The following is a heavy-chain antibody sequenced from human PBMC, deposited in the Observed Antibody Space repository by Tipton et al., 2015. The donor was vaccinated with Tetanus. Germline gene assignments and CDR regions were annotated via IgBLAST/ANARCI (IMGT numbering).Heavy chain of an antibody. CDR2: MSWNRDNI. D-gene: IGHD6-19*01. J-gene: IGHJ4*02. CDR3: AKDRSFGSGWYMGLDY. V-gene: IGHV3-9*01. CDR1: GFRFDDFG. Sequence: SLRLSCAASGFRFDDFGMHWVRQAPGKGLEWVSGMSWNRDNIGYADSVKGRFTISRDNAKNSLYLQMSSLRVEDTAMYYCAKDRSFGSGWYMGLDYWGQATLVTVSS.